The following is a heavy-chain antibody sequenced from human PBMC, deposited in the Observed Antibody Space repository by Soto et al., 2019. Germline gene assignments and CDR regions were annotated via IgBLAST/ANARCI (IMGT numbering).Heavy chain of an antibody. CDR3: ARGESSHYAFDI. V-gene: IGHV3-74*01. Sequence: EVQLVESGGGLVQPGGSLRLSCAASGFTFSSYWMHWVRQAPGKGLVWVSRINSAGSSTSYADSVKGRFTISRDNDKNTLEMQMNSLRDEDTSVYYSARGESSHYAFDIWGQGTMVTVSS. CDR2: INSAGSST. CDR1: GFTFSSYW. J-gene: IGHJ3*02.